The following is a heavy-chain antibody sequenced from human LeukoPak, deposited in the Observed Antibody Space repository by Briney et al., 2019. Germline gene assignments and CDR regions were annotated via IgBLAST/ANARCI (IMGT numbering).Heavy chain of an antibody. J-gene: IGHJ5*02. CDR2: INHSGST. CDR1: GGSFSGYY. V-gene: IGHV4-34*01. Sequence: PSETLSLTCAVYGGSFSGYYWSWIRQPPGKGLEWIGEINHSGSTNYNPSLKSRVTISVDTSKNQFSLKLSSVTAADTAVYYCARGLWFGELRFDPWGQGTLVTVSS. D-gene: IGHD3-10*01. CDR3: ARGLWFGELRFDP.